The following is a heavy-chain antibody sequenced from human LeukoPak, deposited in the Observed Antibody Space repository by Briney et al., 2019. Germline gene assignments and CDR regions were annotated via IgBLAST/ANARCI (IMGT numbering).Heavy chain of an antibody. CDR2: IYYSGST. D-gene: IGHD3-9*01. V-gene: IGHV4-39*07. CDR1: GGSISSSSYY. J-gene: IGHJ4*02. CDR3: ARDKNPYDILTGYSAA. Sequence: SETLSLTCTVSGGSISSSSYYRGWIRQPPGKGLEWIGSIYYSGSTYYNPSLKSRVTISVDTSKNQFSLKLSSVTAADTAVYYCARDKNPYDILTGYSAAWGQGTLVTVSS.